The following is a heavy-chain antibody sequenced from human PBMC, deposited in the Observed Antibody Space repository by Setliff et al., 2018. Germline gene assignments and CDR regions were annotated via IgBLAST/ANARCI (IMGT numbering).Heavy chain of an antibody. CDR3: ASEYGYSSSMDV. D-gene: IGHD6-19*01. CDR2: INSYNGNT. V-gene: IGHV1-18*01. CDR1: GYSFSDYG. Sequence: ASVKVSCKASGYSFSDYGISWVRQAPGQGLEWMGWINSYNGNTNYARKFQGRVTTTTETSKSTAHMELRSLTSDDTAVYYCASEYGYSSSMDVWGNGTTVTVSS. J-gene: IGHJ6*04.